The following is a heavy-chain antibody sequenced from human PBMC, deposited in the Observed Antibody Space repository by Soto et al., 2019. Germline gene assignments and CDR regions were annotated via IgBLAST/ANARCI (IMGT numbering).Heavy chain of an antibody. Sequence: QVQLVQSGAEVKRRGSSVKVSCKASGGTFSSYAISWVRQAPGQGLEWMGGIIPIFGTANYAQKFQGRVTITADESTSTAYMELSSLRSEDTAVYYCASSGHDFLIYYGMDVWGQGTTVTVSS. CDR3: ASSGHDFLIYYGMDV. D-gene: IGHD5-12*01. CDR2: IIPIFGTA. J-gene: IGHJ6*02. V-gene: IGHV1-69*12. CDR1: GGTFSSYA.